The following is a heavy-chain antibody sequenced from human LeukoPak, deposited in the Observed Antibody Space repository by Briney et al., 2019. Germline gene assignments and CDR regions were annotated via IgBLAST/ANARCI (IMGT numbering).Heavy chain of an antibody. V-gene: IGHV3-7*01. J-gene: IGHJ3*02. CDR1: GFTSSSYW. CDR3: AKLARSDDFDI. Sequence: GGSLRLSCAASGFTSSSYWMCWVRQAPGKGLEWVASIKQDGSEKKYMDSVKGRFTISGDNAKNSVYLQMNSLRAEDTAVYYCAKLARSDDFDIWGQGTMVTVSS. CDR2: IKQDGSEK.